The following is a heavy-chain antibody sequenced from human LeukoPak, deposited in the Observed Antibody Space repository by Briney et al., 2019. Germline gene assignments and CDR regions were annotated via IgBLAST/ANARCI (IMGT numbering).Heavy chain of an antibody. D-gene: IGHD3-9*01. CDR1: GFTFSDYY. V-gene: IGHV3-11*05. Sequence: GGSLRLSCAASGFTFSDYYMSWMRQAPGKGLEWVSYISSSTSYKNYVDSVKGRFTISRDNAKNSLFLQMNSLRAEDTAVYYCAREYYEILTGYRTDALDIWGQGTMVTVSS. J-gene: IGHJ3*02. CDR3: AREYYEILTGYRTDALDI. CDR2: ISSSTSYK.